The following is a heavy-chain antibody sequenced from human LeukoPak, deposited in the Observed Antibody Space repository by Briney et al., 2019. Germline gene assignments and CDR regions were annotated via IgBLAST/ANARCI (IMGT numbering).Heavy chain of an antibody. CDR1: GFTFSSYA. D-gene: IGHD6-13*01. J-gene: IGHJ4*02. Sequence: GGSLRLSCAASGFTFSSYAMSWVRQAPGKGLEWVSDISVGGGRTYYADSVKGRFTISRDNSKNTLYLQMYSLRAEDTAVYYCANRPAAAGSGFDYWGQGTLVTVSS. CDR3: ANRPAAAGSGFDY. CDR2: ISVGGGRT. V-gene: IGHV3-23*01.